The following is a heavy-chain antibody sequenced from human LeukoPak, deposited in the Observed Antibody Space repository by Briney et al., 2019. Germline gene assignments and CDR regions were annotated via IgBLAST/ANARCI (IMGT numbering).Heavy chain of an antibody. CDR1: GGSISSGGYY. V-gene: IGHV4-31*03. D-gene: IGHD4-17*01. J-gene: IGHJ4*02. CDR2: IYYSGST. CDR3: ARGPERVYGDPGYYFDY. Sequence: SQTLSLTCTVSGGSISSGGYYWSWIRQHPGKGLEWIGYIYYSGSTYYNPSLKSRVTISVDTSKNQFSLKLSSVTAADTAVYYCARGPERVYGDPGYYFDYWGQGTLVTVSS.